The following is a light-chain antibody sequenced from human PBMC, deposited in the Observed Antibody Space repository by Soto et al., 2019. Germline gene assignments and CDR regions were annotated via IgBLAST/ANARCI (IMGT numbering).Light chain of an antibody. V-gene: IGKV3-20*01. Sequence: EIVLTQSPCTLSLSPGERATLSGRASQSVSSSYLAWYQQKPGQAPRLLNDGASSRATGIPDRFSGSGSGTDFPLTISRLEPEDFAVYYCQQYGSSVTFGPGTKVDIK. J-gene: IGKJ3*01. CDR2: GAS. CDR1: QSVSSSY. CDR3: QQYGSSVT.